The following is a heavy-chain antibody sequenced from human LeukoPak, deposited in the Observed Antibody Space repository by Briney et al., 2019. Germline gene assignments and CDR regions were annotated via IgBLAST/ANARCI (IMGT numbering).Heavy chain of an antibody. D-gene: IGHD3-22*01. Sequence: GGSLRLSCAASGFTFSSYGMHWVRQAPGKGLEWVAVISYDGSNKYYADSVKGRFTISRDNSKNTLYLQMNSLRAEDTAVYYCAKDVGYYDSSGYQIDYWGQGTLVTVSS. V-gene: IGHV3-30*18. J-gene: IGHJ4*02. CDR3: AKDVGYYDSSGYQIDY. CDR1: GFTFSSYG. CDR2: ISYDGSNK.